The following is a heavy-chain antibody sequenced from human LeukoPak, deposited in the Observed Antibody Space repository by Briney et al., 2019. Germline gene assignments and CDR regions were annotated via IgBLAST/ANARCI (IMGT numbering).Heavy chain of an antibody. CDR2: ISWDGGST. J-gene: IGHJ4*02. CDR3: AKDGGDSSGYYYNDY. D-gene: IGHD3-22*01. V-gene: IGHV3-43*01. CDR1: GFTFDDYT. Sequence: GGSLRLSCAASGFTFDDYTMHWVRQAPGKGLEWVSLISWDGGSTYYADSVKGRFTISRDNSKNSLYLQMNSLRTEDTALYYCAKDGGDSSGYYYNDYWGQRTLVTVSS.